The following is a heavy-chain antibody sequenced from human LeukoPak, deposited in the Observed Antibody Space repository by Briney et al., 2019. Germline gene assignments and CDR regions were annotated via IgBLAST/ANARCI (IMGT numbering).Heavy chain of an antibody. J-gene: IGHJ4*02. CDR1: GGSISSSSYY. V-gene: IGHV4-39*07. CDR3: ARARRYYDSSGYHDY. CDR2: IYYSGST. Sequence: PSETLSLTCTVSGGSISSSSYYWGWIRQPPGKGLEWIGSIYYSGSTYYNPSLKSRVTISVDTSKNQFSLKLSSVTAADTAVYYCARARRYYDSSGYHDYWGQGTLVTVSS. D-gene: IGHD3-22*01.